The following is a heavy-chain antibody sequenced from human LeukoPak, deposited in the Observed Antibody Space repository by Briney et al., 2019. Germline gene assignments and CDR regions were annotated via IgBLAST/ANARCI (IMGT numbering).Heavy chain of an antibody. Sequence: GGSLRLSCAASGFTVSSNYMSWVRQAPGKGLEWVSLINGGGNTYYADSVKGRFTISRDNSKNTLYLQLNSLRAEDTAVYYCARFLVGTSTQSFDYWGQGTLVTVSS. V-gene: IGHV3-53*01. CDR3: ARFLVGTSTQSFDY. J-gene: IGHJ4*02. CDR2: INGGGNT. CDR1: GFTVSSNY. D-gene: IGHD1-26*01.